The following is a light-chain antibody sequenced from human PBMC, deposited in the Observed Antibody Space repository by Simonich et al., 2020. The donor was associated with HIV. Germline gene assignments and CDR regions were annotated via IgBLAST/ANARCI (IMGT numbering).Light chain of an antibody. CDR1: SSNIGAGYD. CDR3: QSYDSSLSGV. CDR2: GNT. V-gene: IGLV1-40*01. Sequence: QSVLTQPPSVSGAPGQRVTISCTGSSSNIGAGYDVHWYQQLPGTAPKLLIYGNTNRPSGVPDRFSGSKSATTASLDITGLQTEDEADYYCQSYDSSLSGVFGGGTKLTVL. J-gene: IGLJ3*02.